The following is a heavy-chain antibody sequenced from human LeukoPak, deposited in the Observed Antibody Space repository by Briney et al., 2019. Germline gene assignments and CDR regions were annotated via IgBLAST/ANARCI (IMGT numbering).Heavy chain of an antibody. V-gene: IGHV3-74*01. CDR2: ISHDGII. J-gene: IGHJ4*02. D-gene: IGHD5-24*01. CDR1: GFTFSSYV. Sequence: GGSLRLSCATAGFTFSSYVMHWVRRTPGKGLVWVSRISHDGIISYADSVKGRFTISRDNAKNTLILQMNSLRVEDTAVYYCARDWVYKIDYWGRGTLVTVSS. CDR3: ARDWVYKIDY.